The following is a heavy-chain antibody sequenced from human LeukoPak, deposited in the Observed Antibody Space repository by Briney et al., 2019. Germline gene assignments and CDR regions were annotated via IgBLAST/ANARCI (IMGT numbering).Heavy chain of an antibody. CDR2: IYPGDSVT. CDR1: GYRFSSYW. CDR3: VRALGYCSSGSCYYYDY. D-gene: IGHD2-15*01. Sequence: KPGESLKISCKGSGYRFSSYWIGWVRQMPGKGLGWMGIIYPGDSVTRYSPSFQGQVTISADKSISTAYLQWSSLKASDTAMYYCVRALGYCSSGSCYYYDYWGQGTLVTVSS. J-gene: IGHJ4*02. V-gene: IGHV5-51*01.